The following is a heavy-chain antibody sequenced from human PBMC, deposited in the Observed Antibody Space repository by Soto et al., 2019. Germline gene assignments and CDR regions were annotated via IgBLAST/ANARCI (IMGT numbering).Heavy chain of an antibody. CDR2: IIPIFGTA. V-gene: IGHV1-69*13. D-gene: IGHD2-21*02. Sequence: SVKVSCKASGGTFSSYAISWVRQAPGQGLEWMGGIIPIFGTANYAQKFQGRVTITADESTSTAYMELSSLRSEDTAVYYCASSIIENIVVVTAIPGYFDYWGQGTLVTVSS. CDR3: ASSIIENIVVVTAIPGYFDY. J-gene: IGHJ4*02. CDR1: GGTFSSYA.